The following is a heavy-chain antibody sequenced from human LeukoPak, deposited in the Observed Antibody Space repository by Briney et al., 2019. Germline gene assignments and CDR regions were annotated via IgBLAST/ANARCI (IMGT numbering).Heavy chain of an antibody. Sequence: GRSLRLSCAASGFTFSSYAMHWVRQAPGKGLEWVAVISYDGSNKYYADSVKGRFTISRDNSKNTLYLQMNSLRAEDTAVYYCAASSMDYYDSSGSPPGWFDYWGQGTLVTVSS. D-gene: IGHD3-22*01. V-gene: IGHV3-30-3*01. CDR1: GFTFSSYA. J-gene: IGHJ4*02. CDR3: AASSMDYYDSSGSPPGWFDY. CDR2: ISYDGSNK.